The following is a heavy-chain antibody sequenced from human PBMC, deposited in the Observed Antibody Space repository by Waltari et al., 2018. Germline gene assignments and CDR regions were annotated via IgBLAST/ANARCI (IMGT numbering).Heavy chain of an antibody. D-gene: IGHD5-12*01. V-gene: IGHV1-69*10. CDR3: ARDPDYSGSGDY. Sequence: QVQLVQSGAEVKKPGSSLRVSCKASGGTFNKYPISWVRQAPGQGLEWMGGIIPMLGVTSYAHKFQGRLTITADKSTSTAYMELSSLTSEDSAMYYCARDPDYSGSGDYWGQGTLVTVSS. J-gene: IGHJ4*02. CDR1: GGTFNKYP. CDR2: IIPMLGVT.